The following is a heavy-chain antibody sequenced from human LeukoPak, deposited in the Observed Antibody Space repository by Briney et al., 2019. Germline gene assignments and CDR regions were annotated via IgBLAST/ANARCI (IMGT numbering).Heavy chain of an antibody. J-gene: IGHJ5*02. CDR3: ARVPRYSSSSEVEPFDP. V-gene: IGHV1-2*02. Sequence: ASVKVSSKASGYTFTPSYMHWVRQAPGPGLEWMGWINPNSGGTNYAQKFQGRVTMTRDTSISTAYMELSRLRSDDTAVYYCARVPRYSSSSEVEPFDPWGQGTLVTVSS. CDR1: GYTFTPSY. CDR2: INPNSGGT. D-gene: IGHD6-6*01.